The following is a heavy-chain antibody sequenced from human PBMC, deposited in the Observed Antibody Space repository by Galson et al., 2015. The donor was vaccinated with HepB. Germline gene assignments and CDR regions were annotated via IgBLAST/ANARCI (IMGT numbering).Heavy chain of an antibody. D-gene: IGHD3-10*01. CDR2: ISAYNGNT. CDR3: ARDSPRRLLWSPRRNWFDP. CDR1: GYTFTSYG. J-gene: IGHJ5*02. V-gene: IGHV1-18*04. Sequence: SVKVSCKASGYTFTSYGISWVRQAPGQGLEWMGWISAYNGNTNYAQKLQGRVTMTTDTSTSTAYMELRSLRSDDTAVYYCARDSPRRLLWSPRRNWFDPWGQGTLVTVPS.